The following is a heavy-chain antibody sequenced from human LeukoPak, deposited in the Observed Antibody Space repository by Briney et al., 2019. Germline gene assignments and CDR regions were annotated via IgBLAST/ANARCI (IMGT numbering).Heavy chain of an antibody. CDR3: ARAPLQLVTHNYFDY. CDR2: IIPIFGRT. Sequence: GSSVKVSCKASGGTFSSYAISWVRQAPGQGLEWMGRIIPIFGRTNYAQKFQGRVTITTDESTSTAYMGLSSLRSEDTAVYYCARAPLQLVTHNYFDYWGQGTLVTVSS. D-gene: IGHD2-21*01. V-gene: IGHV1-69*05. CDR1: GGTFSSYA. J-gene: IGHJ4*02.